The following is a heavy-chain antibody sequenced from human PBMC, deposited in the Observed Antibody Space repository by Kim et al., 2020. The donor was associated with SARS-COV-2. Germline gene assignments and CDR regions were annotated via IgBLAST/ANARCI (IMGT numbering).Heavy chain of an antibody. CDR3: ARDKAPRLSIRGLFDP. D-gene: IGHD3-10*01. J-gene: IGHJ5*02. Sequence: SLKSRVTISVDTSKNQFSLKLSSVTAADTAVYYCARDKAPRLSIRGLFDPWGQGTLVTVSS. V-gene: IGHV4-34*01.